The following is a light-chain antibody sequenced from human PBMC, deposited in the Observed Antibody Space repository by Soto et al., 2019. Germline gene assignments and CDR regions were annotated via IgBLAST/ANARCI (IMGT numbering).Light chain of an antibody. CDR3: CSFAGSSTLV. V-gene: IGLV2-23*02. CDR2: EVR. Sequence: QSALTQPASVSGSPGQSITISCTGTSSDVGSYNLVSWYQQHPGKAPQLMIYEVRKRPSGVSNRFSGSKSGNTASLTISGLQAEDEADYYCCSFAGSSTLVFGTGTKVTVL. J-gene: IGLJ1*01. CDR1: SSDVGSYNL.